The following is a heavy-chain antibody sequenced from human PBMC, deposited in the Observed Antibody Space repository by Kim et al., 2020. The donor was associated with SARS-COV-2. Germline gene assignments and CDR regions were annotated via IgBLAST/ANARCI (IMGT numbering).Heavy chain of an antibody. CDR2: NGDT. J-gene: IGHJ5*02. Sequence: NGDTEYAQGLPGRVTMTADVSTNTVFMDLSSLTSDDTAIYYCARGEAWFDTWGQGTLVTVSS. CDR3: ARGEAWFDT. V-gene: IGHV1-18*01.